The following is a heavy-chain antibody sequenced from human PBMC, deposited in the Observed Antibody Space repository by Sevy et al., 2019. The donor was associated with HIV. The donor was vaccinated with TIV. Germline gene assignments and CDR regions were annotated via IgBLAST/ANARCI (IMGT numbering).Heavy chain of an antibody. D-gene: IGHD2-21*01. CDR1: GGSLSGYG. Sequence: ASVKVSCKASGGSLSGYGMNWIRQAPGQGLEWTGGIIPRVGLTNYAQKFKGRVTITADEATNTMYIEVRRLTPEDTDVFYCASVRPCGGDCYFFDSWGQGTLVTVSS. CDR3: ASVRPCGGDCYFFDS. CDR2: IIPRVGLT. J-gene: IGHJ4*02. V-gene: IGHV1-69*10.